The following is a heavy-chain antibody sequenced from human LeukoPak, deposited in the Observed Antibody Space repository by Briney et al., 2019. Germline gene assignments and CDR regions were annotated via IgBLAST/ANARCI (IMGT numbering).Heavy chain of an antibody. Sequence: SETLSLTCTVSGGSISSYYWSWNRQPPGKGLEWIGYIYYSGSTNYNPSLKSRVTISVDTSKNQFSLKLSSVTAADTAVYYCARHSSSFFNYWGQGTLVTVSS. CDR1: GGSISSYY. D-gene: IGHD6-13*01. CDR3: ARHSSSFFNY. CDR2: IYYSGST. J-gene: IGHJ4*02. V-gene: IGHV4-59*01.